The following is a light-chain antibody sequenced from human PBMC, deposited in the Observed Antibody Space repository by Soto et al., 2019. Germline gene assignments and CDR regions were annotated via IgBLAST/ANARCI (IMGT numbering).Light chain of an antibody. CDR1: QSISIW. CDR3: QQYSTYTPRT. J-gene: IGKJ1*01. CDR2: KAS. Sequence: DIQMTQTPSTLSASVGDRVTITCRASQSISIWLAWYQQKPGKAPKILIYKASSLESGVPSRFSGSGSGTEFTLTISSLQSDDFATYYCQQYSTYTPRTFGQGITVDIK. V-gene: IGKV1-5*03.